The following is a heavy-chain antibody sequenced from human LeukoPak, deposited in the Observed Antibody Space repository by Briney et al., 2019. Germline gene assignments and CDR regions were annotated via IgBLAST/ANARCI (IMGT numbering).Heavy chain of an antibody. CDR3: ARDWVYCSGGGCYSKNWFDP. J-gene: IGHJ5*02. CDR2: INPNSGGT. V-gene: IGHV1-2*02. D-gene: IGHD2-15*01. Sequence: ASVKVSCKASGYTFTGYYIHWVRQAPGQGLEWMGWINPNSGGTNYAQKFQRRVTMTRDTSISTAYMELSRLRSDDTAVYYCARDWVYCSGGGCYSKNWFDPWGQGTLVTVSS. CDR1: GYTFTGYY.